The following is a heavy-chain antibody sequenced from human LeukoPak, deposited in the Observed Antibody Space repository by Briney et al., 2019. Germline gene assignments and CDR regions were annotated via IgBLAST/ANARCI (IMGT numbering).Heavy chain of an antibody. J-gene: IGHJ3*02. CDR2: ISAYNGNT. CDR1: GYTFTSYG. V-gene: IGHV1-18*01. D-gene: IGHD3-22*01. CDR3: ARVHYYDSSGYYYGAFDI. Sequence: GASVKVSCKASGYTFTSYGISWVRQAPGQGLEWMGWISAYNGNTNYAQKLQGRVTMTTDTSTSTAYMELRSLRSDDTAAYYCARVHYYDSSGYYYGAFDIWGQGTMVTVSS.